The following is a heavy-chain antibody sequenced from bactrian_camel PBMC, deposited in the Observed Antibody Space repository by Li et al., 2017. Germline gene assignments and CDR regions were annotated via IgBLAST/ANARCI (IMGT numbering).Heavy chain of an antibody. CDR1: GMNFTKYY. CDR3: AAIIQCRANWNETGTYNY. J-gene: IGHJ4*01. CDR2: IYSDGSNT. V-gene: IGHV3-2*01. D-gene: IGHD8*01. Sequence: QVQLVESGGGSVQAGGSLSLSCVVSGMNFTKYYMNWVRQAPGKGLEWVSSIYSDGSNTYYADSVKGRLTISRDNAKNTLYLQMNSLKPEDTAVYYCAAIIQCRANWNETGTYNYWGQGTQVTVS.